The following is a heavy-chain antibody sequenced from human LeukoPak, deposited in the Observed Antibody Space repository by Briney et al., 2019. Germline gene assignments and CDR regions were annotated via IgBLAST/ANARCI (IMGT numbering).Heavy chain of an antibody. J-gene: IGHJ3*02. V-gene: IGHV4-30-2*01. CDR2: IYHSGST. Sequence: PSETLSLTCTVSGGSISSGGYYWSWIRQPPGKGLEWIGYIYHSGSTYYNPSLKSRVTISEDTSENQFSLKLSSVTVADTAVYYCARARSQEDNSGWYIRAFDIWGQGTMVTVSS. D-gene: IGHD6-19*01. CDR1: GGSISSGGYY. CDR3: ARARSQEDNSGWYIRAFDI.